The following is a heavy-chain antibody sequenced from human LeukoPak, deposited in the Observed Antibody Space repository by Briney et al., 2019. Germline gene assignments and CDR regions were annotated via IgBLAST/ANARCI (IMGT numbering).Heavy chain of an antibody. D-gene: IGHD3-10*01. CDR1: GFTFSTYA. CDR2: ISGSAGRT. CDR3: AKMVGFFNYFDC. Sequence: GGSLRLSCAASGFTFSTYAMSWVRQAPGQGLEWVSVISGSAGRTDYADSVKGRFTISRDNSKNTLYLQMNSLRAEDTAVYYCAKMVGFFNYFDCWGQGTLVTVSS. J-gene: IGHJ4*02. V-gene: IGHV3-23*01.